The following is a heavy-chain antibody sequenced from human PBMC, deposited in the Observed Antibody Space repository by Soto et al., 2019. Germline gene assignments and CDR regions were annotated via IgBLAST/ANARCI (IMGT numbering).Heavy chain of an antibody. Sequence: TSETRSLTCTVSGDSIIRDGSYWTWIRQHPGKGLEWIGYMYYSGDTYYNPSLKSRIIISGDTSKNQFSLKLTSVTAADTAVYYCARGIQLWSLAIAHWGQGTLVTVSS. CDR3: ARGIQLWSLAIAH. CDR1: GDSIIRDGSY. CDR2: MYYSGDT. V-gene: IGHV4-31*03. D-gene: IGHD5-18*01. J-gene: IGHJ4*02.